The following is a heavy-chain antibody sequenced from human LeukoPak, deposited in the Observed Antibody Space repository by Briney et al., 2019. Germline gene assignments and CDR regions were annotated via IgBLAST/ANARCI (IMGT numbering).Heavy chain of an antibody. CDR2: ISYSGST. J-gene: IGHJ4*02. Sequence: PSETLSLTCTVSGDSVSIYYWSWIRQPPGKGLEWIGYISYSGSTDYNPSLKSRVTISVDTSKNQFSLKLSSVTAADTAVYYCARGLGLTAVTEYYFDYWGQGTLVIVSS. V-gene: IGHV4-59*08. CDR3: ARGLGLTAVTEYYFDY. CDR1: GDSVSIYY. D-gene: IGHD4-17*01.